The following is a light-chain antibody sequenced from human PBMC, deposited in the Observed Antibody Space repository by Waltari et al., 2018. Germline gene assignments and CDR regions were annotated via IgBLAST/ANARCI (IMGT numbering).Light chain of an antibody. CDR3: SSYTTTSTLLVV. CDR1: SIDIGRYNY. CDR2: DVN. J-gene: IGLJ2*01. Sequence: QSALPQPASVSGSPGQSITISCTGTSIDIGRYNYVSWYQHHPVKAPKLMIFDVNNRPSGVSDRFSGSKSGNTASLTISGLQAEDEADYYCSSYTTTSTLLVVFGGGTKLTVL. V-gene: IGLV2-14*03.